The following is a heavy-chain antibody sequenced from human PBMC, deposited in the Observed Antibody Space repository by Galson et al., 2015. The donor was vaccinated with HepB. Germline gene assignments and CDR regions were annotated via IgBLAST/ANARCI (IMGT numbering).Heavy chain of an antibody. V-gene: IGHV3-21*01. Sequence: SLRLSCAASGFTFTGYAMNWVRQPPGRGLEWISSISSGGSYIYYADSVKGRFTISRDNARNSLFLQLNGLRAEDTAVYYCTRGFPYYNNELNDYWGQGTLLTVSS. CDR3: TRGFPYYNNELNDY. J-gene: IGHJ4*02. D-gene: IGHD3-22*01. CDR2: ISSGGSYI. CDR1: GFTFTGYA.